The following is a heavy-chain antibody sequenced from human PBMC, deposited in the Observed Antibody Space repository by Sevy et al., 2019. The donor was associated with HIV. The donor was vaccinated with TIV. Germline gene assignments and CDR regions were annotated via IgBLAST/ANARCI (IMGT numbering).Heavy chain of an antibody. V-gene: IGHV1-69*13. Sequence: ASVKVSCKASGGTFSSYAISWVLQAPGQGLEWMGGSIPIFGTANYAQKFQGRVTITADESTSTAYMELSSLRSEDTAVYYCARDTKRYYDSSGYYCAFDIWGQRTMVTVSS. CDR2: SIPIFGTA. CDR1: GGTFSSYA. CDR3: ARDTKRYYDSSGYYCAFDI. J-gene: IGHJ3*02. D-gene: IGHD3-22*01.